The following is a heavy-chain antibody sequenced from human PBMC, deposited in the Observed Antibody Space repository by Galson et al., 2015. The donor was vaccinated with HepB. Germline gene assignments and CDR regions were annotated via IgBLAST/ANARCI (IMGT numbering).Heavy chain of an antibody. Sequence: SLRLSCAASGFTFSSYAMHWVRQAPGKGLEWVAVISYDGSNKYYADSVKGRFTISRDNSKNTLYLQMNSLRAEDTAVYYCARDGPTWGAADNWFDPWGQGTLVTVSS. D-gene: IGHD6-13*01. CDR1: GFTFSSYA. V-gene: IGHV3-30-3*01. J-gene: IGHJ5*02. CDR3: ARDGPTWGAADNWFDP. CDR2: ISYDGSNK.